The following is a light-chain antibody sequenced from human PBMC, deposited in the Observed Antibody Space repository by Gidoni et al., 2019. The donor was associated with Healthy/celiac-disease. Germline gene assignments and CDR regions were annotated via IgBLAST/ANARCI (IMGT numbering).Light chain of an antibody. CDR2: DAS. V-gene: IGKV1-5*01. CDR3: QQYNSYPWT. J-gene: IGKJ1*01. CDR1: QSISSW. Sequence: DIQMTQSPSTLSASVGDRVTTTCRATQSISSWFAWYQQKPGKAPKLLIYDASSLESGVPSSFSGSGSGTEFTLTISSLQPDDFATYYCQQYNSYPWTFGQGTKVEIK.